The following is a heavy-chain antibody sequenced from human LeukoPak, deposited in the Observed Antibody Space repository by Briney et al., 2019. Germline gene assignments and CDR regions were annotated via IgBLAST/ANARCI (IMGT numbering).Heavy chain of an antibody. D-gene: IGHD7-27*01. J-gene: IGHJ4*02. CDR3: ARSGVSNWGPYGI. CDR1: GYSISSGYY. CDR2: IYHSGST. Sequence: PSETLSLTCTVSGYSISSGYYWGWIRQPPGKGLEWIGCIYHSGSTYYNPSLKSRVTISVDTSKNQFSLKLSSVTAADTAVYYCARSGVSNWGPYGIWGQGTLVTVSS. V-gene: IGHV4-38-2*02.